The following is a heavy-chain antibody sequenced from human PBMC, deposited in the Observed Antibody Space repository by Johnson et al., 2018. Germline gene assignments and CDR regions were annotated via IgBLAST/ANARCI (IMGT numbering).Heavy chain of an antibody. J-gene: IGHJ3*02. Sequence: LVQESGPGLVXPSETLSRTCNVSGGSISSNYWTWIRQPPGKGLEWIGYIYYSGSTNYNPSLELRLTISVDPSKTQFSLKLRSVTAADTAVYYCARGRSPYYYVFDIWGQGTMVIVSS. CDR2: IYYSGST. CDR3: ARGRSPYYYVFDI. CDR1: GGSISSNY. V-gene: IGHV4-59*01. D-gene: IGHD3-22*01.